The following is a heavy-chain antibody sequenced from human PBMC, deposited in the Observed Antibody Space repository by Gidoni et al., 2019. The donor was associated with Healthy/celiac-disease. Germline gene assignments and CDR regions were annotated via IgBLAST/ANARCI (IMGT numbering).Heavy chain of an antibody. V-gene: IGHV3-74*01. D-gene: IGHD6-13*01. CDR2: INSDGSST. CDR3: ARDYRSYSSSWYLDY. J-gene: IGHJ4*02. CDR1: GFTFSSYW. Sequence: EVQLVESGGGLVQPGWSLRLSCAASGFTFSSYWMHWVRQAPGKGLVWVSRINSDGSSTSYADSVKGRFTISRDNAKNTLYLQMNSLRAEDTAVYYCARDYRSYSSSWYLDYWGQGTLVTVSS.